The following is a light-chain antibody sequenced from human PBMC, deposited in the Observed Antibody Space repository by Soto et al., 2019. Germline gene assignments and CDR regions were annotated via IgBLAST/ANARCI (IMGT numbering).Light chain of an antibody. Sequence: QPVLTQSPSASASLGASVKLTCTLSSGHSTYAIAWHQQQPEKGPRFLMKLNSDGSHKRGDGIPDRFSGSTSGAERYLIISSLQSEDDADYYCQTWGTGTVVFGGGTKLTVL. CDR1: SGHSTYA. V-gene: IGLV4-69*01. CDR2: LNSDGSH. J-gene: IGLJ2*01. CDR3: QTWGTGTVV.